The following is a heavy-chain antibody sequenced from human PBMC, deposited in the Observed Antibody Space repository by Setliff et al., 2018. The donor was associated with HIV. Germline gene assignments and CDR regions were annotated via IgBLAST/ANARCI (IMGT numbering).Heavy chain of an antibody. J-gene: IGHJ4*02. CDR3: ARALGYYYDSSGYVDY. D-gene: IGHD3-22*01. V-gene: IGHV4-34*01. CDR2: INRGGST. CDR1: GGSFSDYY. Sequence: PSETLCLTCAVYGGSFSDYYWSWIRQPPGKGLEWIGEINRGGSTNYNPSLKSRVTISLDTSKRQFSLKLSSVTAADTAVYYCARALGYYYDSSGYVDYWGQGTLVTVSS.